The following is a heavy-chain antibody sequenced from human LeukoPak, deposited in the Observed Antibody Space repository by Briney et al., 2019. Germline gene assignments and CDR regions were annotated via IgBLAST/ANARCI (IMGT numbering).Heavy chain of an antibody. CDR2: ISAYNGNT. CDR3: ARDRGYCSSTSCSSYFDY. J-gene: IGHJ4*02. D-gene: IGHD2-2*01. V-gene: IGHV1-18*01. Sequence: ASVKVSCKASGYTFTSYGISWVRQAPGQGLEWMGWISAYNGNTNYAQKLQGRVTMTTDASTSTAYMELRSLRSDDTAVYYCARDRGYCSSTSCSSYFDYWGQGTLVTVSS. CDR1: GYTFTSYG.